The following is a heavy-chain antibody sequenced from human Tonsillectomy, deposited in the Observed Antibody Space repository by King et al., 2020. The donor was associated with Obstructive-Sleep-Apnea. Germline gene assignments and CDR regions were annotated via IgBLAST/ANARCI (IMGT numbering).Heavy chain of an antibody. CDR3: ARLSGWSKTWDY. CDR2: IYPGDSVT. J-gene: IGHJ4*02. CDR1: GYSFTSYW. V-gene: IGHV5-51*01. D-gene: IGHD6-19*01. Sequence: VQLVESGAEVKKPGESLKISGNGSGYSFTSYWIGWVRQMPGKGLEWMGSIYPGDSVTRYSPSFQGQVTISAAKSTSTAYLQGSSLKASDTAMYYCARLSGWSKTWDYWGQGTLVTVSS.